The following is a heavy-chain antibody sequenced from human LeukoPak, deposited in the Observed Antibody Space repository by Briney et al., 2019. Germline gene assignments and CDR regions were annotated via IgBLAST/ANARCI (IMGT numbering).Heavy chain of an antibody. V-gene: IGHV4-39*07. CDR2: IYYRGST. J-gene: IGHJ4*02. Sequence: SETLSLTCTVSGGSISSSSYYWGWIRQPPGKGLEWIGSIYYRGSTYYNPSLKSRVTISVDTSKNQFSLKLSSVTAADTAVYYCARAVIGSYSVIFDYWGPGTLVTVSS. CDR1: GGSISSSSYY. D-gene: IGHD1-26*01. CDR3: ARAVIGSYSVIFDY.